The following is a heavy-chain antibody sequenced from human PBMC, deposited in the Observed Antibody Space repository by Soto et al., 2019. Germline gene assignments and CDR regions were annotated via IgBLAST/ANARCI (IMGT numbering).Heavy chain of an antibody. J-gene: IGHJ4*01. CDR2: MYYSGST. D-gene: IGHD1-26*01. Sequence: SETLSLTCTISGDSLSISSYYWAWIRQHPGKGLEWIGSMYYSGSTYNNPSLKSRVTMSVDTPKKQFSLILSSVTAADTAVYYCAEMLIVGATPYYFEYWHEGNLVTVSS. CDR3: AEMLIVGATPYYFEY. V-gene: IGHV4-39*01. CDR1: GDSLSISSYY.